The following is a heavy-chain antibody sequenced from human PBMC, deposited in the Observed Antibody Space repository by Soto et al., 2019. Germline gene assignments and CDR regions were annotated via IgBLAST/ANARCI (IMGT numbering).Heavy chain of an antibody. Sequence: GASVKVSCKASGYTFTSYAMHWVRQAPGQRLEWMGWINAGNGNTKYSQKFQGRVTITRDTSASTAYMELSSLRSEDTAVYYCASGYTIFGVVTAWTMDVWGKGTTVTVSS. CDR2: INAGNGNT. D-gene: IGHD3-3*01. J-gene: IGHJ6*03. V-gene: IGHV1-3*01. CDR1: GYTFTSYA. CDR3: ASGYTIFGVVTAWTMDV.